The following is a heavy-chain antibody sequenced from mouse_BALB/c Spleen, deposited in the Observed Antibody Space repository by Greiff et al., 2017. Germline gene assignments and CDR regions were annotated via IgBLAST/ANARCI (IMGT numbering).Heavy chain of an antibody. V-gene: IGHV3-2*02. D-gene: IGHD1-2*01. J-gene: IGHJ4*01. CDR2: ISYSGST. CDR3: ARFEAHGAMDY. CDR1: GYSITSDYA. Sequence: DVKLVESGPGLVKPSQSLSLTCTVTGYSITSDYAWNWIRQFPGNKLEWMGYISYSGSTSYNPSLKSRISITRDTSKNQFFLQLNSVTTEDTATYYCARFEAHGAMDYWGQGTSVTVSS.